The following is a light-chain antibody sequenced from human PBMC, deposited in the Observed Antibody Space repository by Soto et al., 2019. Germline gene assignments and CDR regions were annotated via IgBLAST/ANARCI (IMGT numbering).Light chain of an antibody. Sequence: QSVLTQPASVSGSPGQSITISCTGTSSDVGSYNLVSWYQQHPGKAPRLMIYEGSKRPSGVSNRFSGSKSGNTASLTISGLQAEDEADYYCCSCASSTTLFGGGTKLTVL. CDR2: EGS. CDR3: CSCASSTTL. V-gene: IGLV2-23*01. J-gene: IGLJ2*01. CDR1: SSDVGSYNL.